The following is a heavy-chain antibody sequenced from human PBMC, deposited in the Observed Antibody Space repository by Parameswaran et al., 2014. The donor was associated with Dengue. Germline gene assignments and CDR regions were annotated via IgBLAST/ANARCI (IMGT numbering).Heavy chain of an antibody. V-gene: IGHV2-5*08. CDR2: IYWDDDK. D-gene: IGHD3-16*01. Sequence: RWIRQPPGKGLEWLAIIYWDDDKRYSPSLKSRLTITKDTSKNQVVLTMTNLDPVDTATYYCAHRRVGWGVDYWGQGTLVTVSS. J-gene: IGHJ4*02. CDR3: AHRRVGWGVDY.